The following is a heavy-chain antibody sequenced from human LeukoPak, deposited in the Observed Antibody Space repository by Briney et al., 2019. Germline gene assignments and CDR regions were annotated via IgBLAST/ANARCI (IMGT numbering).Heavy chain of an antibody. Sequence: KSSETLSLTCTVSGGSISSYYWSWIRQPPGKGLEWIGYIYYSGSTNYNPSLKSRVTISVDTSKNQFSLKLSSVTAADTAVYYCARLHSGSTFDYWGRGTLVTVSS. CDR1: GGSISSYY. CDR3: ARLHSGSTFDY. J-gene: IGHJ4*02. CDR2: IYYSGST. V-gene: IGHV4-59*01. D-gene: IGHD1-26*01.